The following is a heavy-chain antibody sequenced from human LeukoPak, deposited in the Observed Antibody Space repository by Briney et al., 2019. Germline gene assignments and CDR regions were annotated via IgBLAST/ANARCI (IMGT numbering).Heavy chain of an antibody. CDR2: IYSGGST. CDR1: GFTVSSNY. D-gene: IGHD3-9*01. V-gene: IGHV3-66*04. Sequence: GGSLRLSCAASGFTVSSNYMSWVRQAPGKGLEWVSVIYSGGSTYYADSVKGRFTISRDNSQNTLFLQMNSLRAEDTAVYYCTRLHYDILTGPFDYWGRGTLVTVSS. J-gene: IGHJ4*02. CDR3: TRLHYDILTGPFDY.